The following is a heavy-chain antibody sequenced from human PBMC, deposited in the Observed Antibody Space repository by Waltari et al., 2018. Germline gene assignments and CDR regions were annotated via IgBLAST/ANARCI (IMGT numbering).Heavy chain of an antibody. V-gene: IGHV3-74*01. Sequence: EVQLVESGGGLVQPGGSLRLSCVASGFTFSSSWMDWVRQAQGKGLVWVSRINSDGSSTRYADSVKGRFTISRDNAKNTLYLQMNSLRAEDTAVYYCVRGVEYWGQGTLVTVSS. D-gene: IGHD2-15*01. CDR2: INSDGSST. J-gene: IGHJ4*02. CDR1: GFTFSSSW. CDR3: VRGVEY.